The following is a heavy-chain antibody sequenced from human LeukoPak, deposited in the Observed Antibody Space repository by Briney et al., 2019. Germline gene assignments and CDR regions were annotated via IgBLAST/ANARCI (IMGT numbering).Heavy chain of an antibody. Sequence: ASESLSLTCTVSGGSISSSNYYWGWIRQPRGKGLEWIGSIYHSGSTYYNPSLKSRVTVSVDTSKNHFSLKLSSVTAADTAVYYCARHVHLASRPSDYLGQGTLVTVSS. CDR1: GGSISSSNYY. CDR3: ARHVHLASRPSDY. CDR2: IYHSGST. V-gene: IGHV4-39*01. D-gene: IGHD6-6*01. J-gene: IGHJ4*02.